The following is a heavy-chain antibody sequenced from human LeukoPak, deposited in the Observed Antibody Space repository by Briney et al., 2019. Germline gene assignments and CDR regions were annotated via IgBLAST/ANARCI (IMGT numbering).Heavy chain of an antibody. J-gene: IGHJ3*02. D-gene: IGHD3-3*01. V-gene: IGHV4-38-2*01. CDR1: GYSISSGYY. CDR2: FSHSGST. Sequence: SETLSLTCAVSGYSISSGYYWGWIRQPPGKGLEWIGSFSHSGSTYHNPSLKSRVTISVDTSKNQFSLKLSSVTAADTAVYYCARLWSGYFDDDAFDIWGQGTMVTVSS. CDR3: ARLWSGYFDDDAFDI.